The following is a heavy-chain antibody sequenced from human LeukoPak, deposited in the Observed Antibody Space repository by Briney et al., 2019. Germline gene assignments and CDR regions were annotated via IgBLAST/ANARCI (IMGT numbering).Heavy chain of an antibody. CDR3: ARGMVRGVFDY. CDR1: GGSFSGYY. D-gene: IGHD3-10*01. CDR2: INHSGST. J-gene: IGHJ4*02. V-gene: IGHV4-34*01. Sequence: SETLPLTCAVYGGSFSGYYWSWIRQPPGKGLEWIGEINHSGSTNYNPSLKSRVTISVDTSKNQFSLKLSSVTAADTAVYYCARGMVRGVFDYWGQGTLVTVSS.